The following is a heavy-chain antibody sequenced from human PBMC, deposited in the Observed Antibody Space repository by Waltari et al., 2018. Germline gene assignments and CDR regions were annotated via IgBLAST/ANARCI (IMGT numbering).Heavy chain of an antibody. J-gene: IGHJ5*02. CDR3: ASLGCGGDCYSLNWFDP. CDR1: GGTFSSYA. D-gene: IGHD2-21*01. CDR2: IIPIFGTA. Sequence: QVQLVQSGAEVKKPGSSVKVSCKASGGTFSSYAISWVRQAPGQGLEWMGGIIPIFGTANDAQKFQGRVTITTDESTSTAYMELSSLRSEDTAVYYCASLGCGGDCYSLNWFDPWGQGTLVTVSS. V-gene: IGHV1-69*05.